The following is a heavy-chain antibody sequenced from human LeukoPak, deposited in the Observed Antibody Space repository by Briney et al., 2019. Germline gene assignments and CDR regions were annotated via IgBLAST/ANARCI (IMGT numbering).Heavy chain of an antibody. J-gene: IGHJ4*02. Sequence: PAGSLTLSCAASGFTFSSYAMHWVRQAPGKGLEWVAVISYDGSNKYYADSVKGRFTISRDNSKNTLYLQMNRLRAEDTAVYYCARGGGTVTTESYPYWGQGTLVTVSS. V-gene: IGHV3-30*04. D-gene: IGHD4-11*01. CDR3: ARGGGTVTTESYPY. CDR2: ISYDGSNK. CDR1: GFTFSSYA.